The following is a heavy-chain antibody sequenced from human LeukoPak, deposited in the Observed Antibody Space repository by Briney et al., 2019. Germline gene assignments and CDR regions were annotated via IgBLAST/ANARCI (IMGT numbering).Heavy chain of an antibody. V-gene: IGHV1-24*01. D-gene: IGHD3-10*01. J-gene: IGHJ4*02. CDR1: GYTLTELS. Sequence: ASVKVSCKVSGYTLTELSMHWVRQAPGKGLEWMGGFDPEDGETIYAQKFQGRVTMTEDTSTDTAYMELSSLRSEDTAVYYCATDRHGSGSYSYMAFDYWGQGILVTVSS. CDR3: ATDRHGSGSYSYMAFDY. CDR2: FDPEDGET.